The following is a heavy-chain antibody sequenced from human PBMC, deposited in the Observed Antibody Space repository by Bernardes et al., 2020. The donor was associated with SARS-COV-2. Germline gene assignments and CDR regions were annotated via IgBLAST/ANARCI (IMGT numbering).Heavy chain of an antibody. CDR2: ISPNNGNT. CDR3: ARQVAPAGTNCFDP. CDR1: GYTFTNYG. D-gene: IGHD6-19*01. J-gene: IGHJ5*02. Sequence: ASVKVSCKASGYTFTNYGIVWLRQAPGQGPEWMGWISPNNGNTNYAQSLQGTVTMTTDTSTSTAYMELRSLRLDDTAVYYCARQVAPAGTNCFDPWGQGTLVTVSS. V-gene: IGHV1-18*04.